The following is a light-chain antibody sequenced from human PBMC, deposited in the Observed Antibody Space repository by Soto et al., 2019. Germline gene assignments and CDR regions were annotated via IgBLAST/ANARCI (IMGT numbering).Light chain of an antibody. CDR1: SSDVGGYNY. CDR3: SSYTSSSTRVV. Sequence: QSALTQPASVSGSPGQSITISCTGTSSDVGGYNYVSWYQQHPGKAPKLMIYEVSNRPSGVSNRFSGSKSGNTASLTISGLQAEDEADYYCSSYTSSSTRVVFGGGTKVNVL. V-gene: IGLV2-14*01. J-gene: IGLJ2*01. CDR2: EVS.